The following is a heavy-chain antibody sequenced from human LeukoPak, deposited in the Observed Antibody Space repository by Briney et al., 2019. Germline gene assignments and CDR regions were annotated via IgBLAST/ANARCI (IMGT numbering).Heavy chain of an antibody. CDR3: AREMGRDSLSPNY. CDR1: GFTFSSYS. J-gene: IGHJ4*02. CDR2: ISSSSYI. Sequence: GGSLRLSCAASGFTFSSYSMNWVRQAPGKGLEWVSSISSSSYIYYADSVKGRFTISRDNAKNSLYLQMNSLRAEDTAVYYYAREMGRDSLSPNYWGQGTLVTVSS. D-gene: IGHD3-22*01. V-gene: IGHV3-21*01.